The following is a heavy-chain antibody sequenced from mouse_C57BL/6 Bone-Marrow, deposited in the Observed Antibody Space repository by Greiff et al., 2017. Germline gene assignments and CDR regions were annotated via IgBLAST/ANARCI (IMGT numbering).Heavy chain of an antibody. Sequence: VQGVESGAELVKPGASVKMSCKASGYTFTTYPIEWMKQNHGKSLEWIGNFHPYNDDTKYNEKFKGKATLTVEKSSSTVYLELSRLTSDDSAVYYCARGGNYGGYYFYYWGQGTTLTVSS. V-gene: IGHV1-47*01. CDR2: FHPYNDDT. D-gene: IGHD2-1*01. CDR3: ARGGNYGGYYFYY. J-gene: IGHJ2*01. CDR1: GYTFTTYP.